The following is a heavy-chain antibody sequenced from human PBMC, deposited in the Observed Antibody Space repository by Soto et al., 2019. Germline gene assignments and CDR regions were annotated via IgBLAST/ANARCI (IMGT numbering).Heavy chain of an antibody. CDR2: ISYDGSNK. D-gene: IGHD3-9*01. V-gene: IGHV3-30*18. Sequence: PGGSLRLSCAASGFTFSSYGMHWVRQAPGKGLEWVAVISYDGSNKYYADSVKGRFTISRDNSKNTLYLQMNSLRAEDTAVYYCAKVLSSPLYLYFDWLSDYWGQGTLVTVSS. CDR3: AKVLSSPLYLYFDWLSDY. J-gene: IGHJ4*02. CDR1: GFTFSSYG.